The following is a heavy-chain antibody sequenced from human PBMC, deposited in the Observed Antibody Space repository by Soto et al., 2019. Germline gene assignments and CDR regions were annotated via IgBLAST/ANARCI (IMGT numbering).Heavy chain of an antibody. CDR2: ISGSRGST. CDR1: GFTFSSYA. D-gene: IGHD3-22*01. J-gene: IGHJ4*02. V-gene: IGHV3-23*01. CDR3: PKDRRDDSRGYYYPFGY. Sequence: GGSLRLSFAASGFTFSSYAMNWLNQDPGKGLEWVSAISGSRGSTYYADSVKGRFTISRDNAKNTLYLQMNSLRAEDTAVYYCPKDRRDDSRGYYYPFGYGCQGTLVTVSS.